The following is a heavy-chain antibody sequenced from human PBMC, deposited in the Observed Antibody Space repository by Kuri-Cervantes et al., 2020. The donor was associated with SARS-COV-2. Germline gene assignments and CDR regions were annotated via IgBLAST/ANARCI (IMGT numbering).Heavy chain of an antibody. V-gene: IGHV1-69*02. CDR1: GGTFSSYT. J-gene: IGHJ4*02. D-gene: IGHD3-16*01. Sequence: SVKVSCKASGGTFSSYTISWVRQAPGQGLEWMGRVIPILGIANYAQKFQGRVTITADKSTSTAYMELSSLRSEDTAVYYCARDPSIMMGAFDIWGQGTLVTVSS. CDR2: VIPILGIA. CDR3: ARDPSIMMGAFDI.